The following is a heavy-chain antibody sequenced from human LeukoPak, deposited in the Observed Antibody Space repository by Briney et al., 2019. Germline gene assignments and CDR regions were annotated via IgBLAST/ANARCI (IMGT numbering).Heavy chain of an antibody. CDR3: ARNWFDP. J-gene: IGHJ5*02. V-gene: IGHV3-30-3*01. Sequence: GGSLRLSCAASGFTFSSYAMHWVRKAPGKGLEWVAVISYDGSNKYYADSVKGRFTISRDNSKNTLYLQMNSLRAEDTAVYYCARNWFDPWGQGTLVTVSS. CDR1: GFTFSSYA. CDR2: ISYDGSNK.